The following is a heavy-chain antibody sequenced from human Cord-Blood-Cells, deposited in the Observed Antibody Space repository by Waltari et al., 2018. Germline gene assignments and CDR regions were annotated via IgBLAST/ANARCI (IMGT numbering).Heavy chain of an antibody. CDR3: ARGGDIVVVPAAIAYFQH. J-gene: IGHJ1*01. D-gene: IGHD2-2*02. CDR1: GGSSSRYH. Sequence: VHLHPRGAGLLKPSETLSPTSAVYGGSSSRYHCRWSRHPPLQGLESIAEIHHSGSTNYNPSLKSRVTISVDTSKNQFSLKLSCVTAADTAVYYCARGGDIVVVPAAIAYFQHWGQDTLVTVSS. CDR2: IHHSGST. V-gene: IGHV4-34*01.